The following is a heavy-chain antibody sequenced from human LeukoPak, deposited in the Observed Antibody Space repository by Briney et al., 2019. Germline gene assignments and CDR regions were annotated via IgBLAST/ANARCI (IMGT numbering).Heavy chain of an antibody. Sequence: ASVKVSCKASGYTFTSYAMHWVRQAPGQRLEWMGWINAGNGNTKYSQEFQGRVTITRDTSASTAYMELSSLRSEDMAVYYCARDYFVRGYCSGGSCYPKYYFDYWGQGTLVTVSS. D-gene: IGHD2-15*01. CDR3: ARDYFVRGYCSGGSCYPKYYFDY. V-gene: IGHV1-3*03. CDR1: GYTFTSYA. J-gene: IGHJ4*02. CDR2: INAGNGNT.